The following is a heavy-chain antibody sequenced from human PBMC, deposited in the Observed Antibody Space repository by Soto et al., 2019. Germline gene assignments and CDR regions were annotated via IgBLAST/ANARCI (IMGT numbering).Heavy chain of an antibody. CDR1: GGSISSNNW. Sequence: SETLSLTCAVSGGSISSNNWWSWVRQPPGKGLEWIGEIFHSGSTNYNPSLKSRVTVLLDKSKNQFSLKLASVAAADTAVYYCARLVNMVTATAGFDYWGQGILVTVSS. D-gene: IGHD2-21*02. CDR2: IFHSGST. V-gene: IGHV4-4*02. J-gene: IGHJ4*02. CDR3: ARLVNMVTATAGFDY.